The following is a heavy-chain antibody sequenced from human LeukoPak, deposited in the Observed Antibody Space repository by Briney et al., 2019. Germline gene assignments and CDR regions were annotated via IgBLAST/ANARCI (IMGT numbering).Heavy chain of an antibody. Sequence: PSQTLSLTCTVSGGSISSGSCYWSWIRQPAGKGLEWIGRIYTSGSTNYNPSLKSRVTISVDTSKNQFSLKLSSVTAAGTAVYYCAREITIFGVVNNYFDYWGQGTLVTVSS. CDR3: AREITIFGVVNNYFDY. D-gene: IGHD3-3*01. J-gene: IGHJ4*02. CDR1: GGSISSGSCY. CDR2: IYTSGST. V-gene: IGHV4-61*02.